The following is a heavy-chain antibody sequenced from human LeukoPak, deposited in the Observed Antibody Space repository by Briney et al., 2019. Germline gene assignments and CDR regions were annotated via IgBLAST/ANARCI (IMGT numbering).Heavy chain of an antibody. CDR1: GGSISSYY. CDR3: AGRLLWFGEDGFDY. J-gene: IGHJ4*02. V-gene: IGHV4-59*08. Sequence: PSETLSLTCTVSGGSISSYYWSWIRQPPGKGLEWIGYIYYSGSTNYNPSLKSRVTISVDTSKNQFSLKLSSVAAADTAVYYCAGRLLWFGEDGFDYWGQGTLVTVSS. D-gene: IGHD3-10*01. CDR2: IYYSGST.